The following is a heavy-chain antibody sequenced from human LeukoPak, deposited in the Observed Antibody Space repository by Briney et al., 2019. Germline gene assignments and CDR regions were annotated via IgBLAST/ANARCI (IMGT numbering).Heavy chain of an antibody. V-gene: IGHV4-4*02. CDR1: GGSISSSNW. Sequence: SETLSLTCVVSGGSISSSNWWSWVRQPPGKGLEWIGEIYHSGSTAYNPSLKSRVTISIDESKNQFSLKLNSVTAADTAVYYCARDRAFHYWGQGTLVTVSS. J-gene: IGHJ4*02. CDR2: IYHSGST. CDR3: ARDRAFHY.